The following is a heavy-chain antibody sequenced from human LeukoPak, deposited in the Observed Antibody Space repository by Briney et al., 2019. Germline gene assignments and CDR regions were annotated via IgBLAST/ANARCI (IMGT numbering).Heavy chain of an antibody. CDR2: MNHSGST. J-gene: IGHJ6*02. V-gene: IGHV4-34*01. CDR1: GRSFSGYY. D-gene: IGHD2-2*01. CDR3: ARCNHCSSTSCYQGYYYYGMDV. Sequence: SETLSLTCAVYGRSFSGYYWRWIRQPRGKGVEGNGEMNHSGSTNYNPSLKSRVTISVDTSKTQFSLKLSSVTAADTAVYYCARCNHCSSTSCYQGYYYYGMDVWGQGTTVTVSS.